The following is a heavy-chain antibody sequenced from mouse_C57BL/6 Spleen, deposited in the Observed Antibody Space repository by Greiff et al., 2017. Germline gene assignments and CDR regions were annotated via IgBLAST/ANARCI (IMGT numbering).Heavy chain of an antibody. CDR2: IYPGDGDT. Sequence: VQLQESGPELVKPGASVKISCKASGYAFSSSWMNWVKQRPGKGLEWIGRIYPGDGDTNYNGKFKGKATLTADKSSSTAYMQLSSLTSEDSAVYFCARSISNGAMDYWGQGTSVTVSS. J-gene: IGHJ4*01. V-gene: IGHV1-82*01. CDR1: GYAFSSSW. CDR3: ARSISNGAMDY.